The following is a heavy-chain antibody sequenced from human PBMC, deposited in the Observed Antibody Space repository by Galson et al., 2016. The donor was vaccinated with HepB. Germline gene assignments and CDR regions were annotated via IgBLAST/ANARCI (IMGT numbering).Heavy chain of an antibody. D-gene: IGHD3-10*01. CDR3: ARSREYFGSGSYLDY. CDR1: GFNFISYG. CDR2: TWFDGNYR. V-gene: IGHV3-33*01. Sequence: SLRLSCAASGFNFISYGMHWVRQAPGKGLEWVAVTWFDGNYRDYAESVKGRITVSRDYTKNTLSLQLDSLRAEDTAVYHCARSREYFGSGSYLDYWGQGTLVIFSS. J-gene: IGHJ4*02.